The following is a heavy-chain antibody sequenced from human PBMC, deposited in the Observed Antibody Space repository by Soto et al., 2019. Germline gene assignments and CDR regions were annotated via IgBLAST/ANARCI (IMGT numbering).Heavy chain of an antibody. V-gene: IGHV3-15*01. CDR1: GFTFSNAW. CDR2: IKSKTDGGTT. Sequence: TGGSLRLSCAASGFTFSNAWMSWVRQAPGKGLEWVGRIKSKTDGGTTDYAAPVKGRFTISRDDSKNTLYLQMNSLKTEDTAVYYCTADPSKIRYFDWLGNYCYFDYWGQGTLVTVSS. D-gene: IGHD3-9*01. CDR3: TADPSKIRYFDWLGNYCYFDY. J-gene: IGHJ4*02.